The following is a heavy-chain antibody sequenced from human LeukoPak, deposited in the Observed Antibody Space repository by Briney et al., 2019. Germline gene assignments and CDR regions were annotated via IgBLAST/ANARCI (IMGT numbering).Heavy chain of an antibody. V-gene: IGHV4-59*01. J-gene: IGHJ2*01. CDR2: IHYSGST. CDR3: ARGGDYGDYGGYFDL. CDR1: GGPIITYY. Sequence: SETLSLTCTVSGGPIITYYWSWIRQPPGKGLEWIGYIHYSGSTNYNPSLKSRVTISVDTSKSQFSLKLSSVTAADTAVYYCARGGDYGDYGGYFDLWGRGTLVTVSS. D-gene: IGHD4-17*01.